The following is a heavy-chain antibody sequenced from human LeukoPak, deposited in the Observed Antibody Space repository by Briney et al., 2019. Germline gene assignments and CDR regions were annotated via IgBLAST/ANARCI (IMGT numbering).Heavy chain of an antibody. CDR2: IIPIFGTA. CDR3: ARGDVVVVAATYYYYGMDV. D-gene: IGHD2-15*01. Sequence: SVKVSCKASGGTFISYAISWVRQAPGQGLEWMGGIIPIFGTANYAQKFQGRVTITADESTSTAYMELSSLRSGDTAVYYCARGDVVVVAATYYYYGMDVWGQGTTVTVSS. CDR1: GGTFISYA. V-gene: IGHV1-69*13. J-gene: IGHJ6*02.